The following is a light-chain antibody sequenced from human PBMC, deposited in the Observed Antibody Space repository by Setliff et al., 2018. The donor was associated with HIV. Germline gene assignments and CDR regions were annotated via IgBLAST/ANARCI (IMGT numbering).Light chain of an antibody. CDR1: SSDFGGYNY. CDR2: DVS. Sequence: QSALAQPASVSGSPGQSITISCTGASSDFGGYNYVSWYEQHPGKAPKLMIHDVSKRPSGVSNRFSGSKSGNTASLTISGLQAEDEADYYCSSYTSRNTYVFGTGTKGTVL. J-gene: IGLJ1*01. CDR3: SSYTSRNTYV. V-gene: IGLV2-14*03.